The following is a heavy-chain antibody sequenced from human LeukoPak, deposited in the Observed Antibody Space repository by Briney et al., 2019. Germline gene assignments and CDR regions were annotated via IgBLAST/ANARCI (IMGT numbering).Heavy chain of an antibody. D-gene: IGHD2-15*01. CDR1: GASISSGGYY. CDR2: IYYSGST. CDR3: ARDQRLGYSDY. J-gene: IGHJ4*02. Sequence: SSETLSLTCTVSGASISSGGYYWSWIRQHPGKGLEWTGYIYYSGSTYYNPSLKSRVTISVDTSKNQFSMKLNSVTAADTAAYYCARDQRLGYSDYWGQGTLVTVSS. V-gene: IGHV4-31*03.